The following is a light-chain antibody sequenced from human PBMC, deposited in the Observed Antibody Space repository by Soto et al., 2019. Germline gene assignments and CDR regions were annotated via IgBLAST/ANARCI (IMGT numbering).Light chain of an antibody. Sequence: EIVLTQSPGTLSLSSGERATLSCRASQSVRSNYLAGYQQTPGQAPRPLIYGASSRASGISDRFGGSGSGTDCTLTISRLEPEDFAVYYCQQYASSPLTFGGGTKVEIK. CDR1: QSVRSNY. J-gene: IGKJ4*01. CDR3: QQYASSPLT. CDR2: GAS. V-gene: IGKV3-20*01.